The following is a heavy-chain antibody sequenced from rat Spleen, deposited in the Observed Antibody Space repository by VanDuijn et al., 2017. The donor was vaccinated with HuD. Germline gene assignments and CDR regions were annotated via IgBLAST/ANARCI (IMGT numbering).Heavy chain of an antibody. Sequence: QVQLKESGPGLVQASETLSLTCTVSGFSLTNYGVIWVRQSPGKGLEWMGVIWNTGATRYNSALKSRLSISRDTSKSQVFLKMNSLQTEDTAMYFCARDLRYFDYWGQGVMVTVSS. CDR3: ARDLRYFDY. V-gene: IGHV2-70*01. J-gene: IGHJ2*01. CDR1: GFSLTNYG. CDR2: IWNTGAT.